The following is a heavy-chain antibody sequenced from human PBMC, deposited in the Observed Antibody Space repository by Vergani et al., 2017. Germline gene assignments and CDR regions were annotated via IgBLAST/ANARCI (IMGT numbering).Heavy chain of an antibody. Sequence: EVQLVESGGGVVQPGGSLRLSCAASGFTFDDYAMHWVRQAPGKGLEWVSLISGDGGSTYYADSVKGRFTISRDNSKNSLYLQMNSLRTEDTALYYCANSLVAANYYGMDVWGQGTTVTVSS. CDR1: GFTFDDYA. CDR3: ANSLVAANYYGMDV. D-gene: IGHD3-16*02. CDR2: ISGDGGST. J-gene: IGHJ6*02. V-gene: IGHV3-43*02.